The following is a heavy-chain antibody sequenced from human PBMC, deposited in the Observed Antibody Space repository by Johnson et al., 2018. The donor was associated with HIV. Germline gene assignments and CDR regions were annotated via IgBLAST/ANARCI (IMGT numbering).Heavy chain of an antibody. J-gene: IGHJ3*02. V-gene: IGHV3-74*02. Sequence: VQLVESGGGLVQPGRSLRLSCAASGFTFSRYWMHWVRQAPGKGLVWVSRINSDGSSTSYADSVKGRFTISRDNSKITLYLQMSSLRVEDTAVYYCAKGIYDFWGGYYGAFDIWGQGTMVTVSS. CDR2: INSDGSST. CDR1: GFTFSRYW. D-gene: IGHD3-3*01. CDR3: AKGIYDFWGGYYGAFDI.